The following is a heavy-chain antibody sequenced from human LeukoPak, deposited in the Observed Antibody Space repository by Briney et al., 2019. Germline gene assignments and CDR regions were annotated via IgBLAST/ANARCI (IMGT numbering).Heavy chain of an antibody. CDR3: ARRVHSSSWSSYFDY. CDR1: GGSISNYY. J-gene: IGHJ4*02. Sequence: SETLSLTCTVSGGSISNYYWSWIRQPPGNGLEWIGYIYHTGSTNYNPSLKSRVTVSGDTSKNQFSLKLSSVTATDTAVYYCARRVHSSSWSSYFDYWGQETLVTVSS. V-gene: IGHV4-59*01. D-gene: IGHD6-13*01. CDR2: IYHTGST.